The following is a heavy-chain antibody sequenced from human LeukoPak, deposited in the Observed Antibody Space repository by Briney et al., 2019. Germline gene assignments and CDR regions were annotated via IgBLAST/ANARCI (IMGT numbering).Heavy chain of an antibody. CDR2: IYTSGST. D-gene: IGHD3-9*01. Sequence: SETLSLTCTVSGGSISSGSYYWSWIRQPAGKGLEWIGRIYTSGSTNYNPSLKSRVTISVDTSKNRFSLKLSSVTAADTAVYYCARVDILNTGYYMDVWGKGTTVTISS. J-gene: IGHJ6*03. CDR1: GGSISSGSYY. CDR3: ARVDILNTGYYMDV. V-gene: IGHV4-61*02.